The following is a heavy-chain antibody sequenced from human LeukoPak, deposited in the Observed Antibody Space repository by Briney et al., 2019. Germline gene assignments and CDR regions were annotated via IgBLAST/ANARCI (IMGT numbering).Heavy chain of an antibody. CDR1: GFTFSSYA. J-gene: IGHJ4*02. V-gene: IGHV3-23*01. CDR3: AKDWGDGVASCSYGPFDY. Sequence: PGGSLRLSCAASGFTFSSYAMNWVRQAPEKGLEWVSVIRNDGGRTEYPDSVKGRFTIFRDNSKNTLYLQMNSLRVEDTAVYYCAKDWGDGVASCSYGPFDYWGQGTLVTVSS. CDR2: IRNDGGRT. D-gene: IGHD5-18*01.